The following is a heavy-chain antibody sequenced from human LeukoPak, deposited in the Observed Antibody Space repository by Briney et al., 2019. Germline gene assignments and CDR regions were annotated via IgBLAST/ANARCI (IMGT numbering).Heavy chain of an antibody. D-gene: IGHD6-19*01. CDR2: ISGSGGST. V-gene: IGHV3-23*01. J-gene: IGHJ4*02. Sequence: GGSLRLSCAASGFTFSSYGMSWVRQAPGKGLEWVSAISGSGGSTYYADSVKGRFTISRDNSKNTLYLQMNSLRAEDTAVYYCAKAVAGTGRGFDYWGQGTLVTVSS. CDR1: GFTFSSYG. CDR3: AKAVAGTGRGFDY.